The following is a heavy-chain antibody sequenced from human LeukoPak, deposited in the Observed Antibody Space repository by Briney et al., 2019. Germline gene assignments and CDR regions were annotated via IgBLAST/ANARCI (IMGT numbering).Heavy chain of an antibody. D-gene: IGHD6-6*01. V-gene: IGHV3-21*04. J-gene: IGHJ4*02. CDR2: ISSSSSYI. Sequence: KSGGSLRLSCAASGFTFSSCSMNWVRKAPGKGLEWVSSISSSSSYIYYADSVKGRFTISRDNSKNTLYLQMNSLRAEDTAVYYCAKNIVGARGTEFDYWGQGTLVTVSS. CDR3: AKNIVGARGTEFDY. CDR1: GFTFSSCS.